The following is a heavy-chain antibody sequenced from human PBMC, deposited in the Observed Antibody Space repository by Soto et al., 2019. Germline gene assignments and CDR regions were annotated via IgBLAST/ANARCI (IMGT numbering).Heavy chain of an antibody. CDR1: GFTFTNYA. Sequence: EVQLLESGGGLVQPGGSLRLSCAASGFTFTNYAMSWVRHAPGKGLEWLSTISASGGDTYYADSVKGRFTISRDNSKNTLFLQMNTLRADDTAPYYCAKWESVAGRAYTGALDYGGQGILVTVSS. V-gene: IGHV3-23*01. CDR3: AKWESVAGRAYTGALDY. CDR2: ISASGGDT. D-gene: IGHD6-19*01. J-gene: IGHJ4*02.